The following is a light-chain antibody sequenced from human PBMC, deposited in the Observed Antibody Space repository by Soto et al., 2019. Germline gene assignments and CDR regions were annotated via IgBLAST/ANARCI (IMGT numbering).Light chain of an antibody. J-gene: IGKJ2*01. CDR2: AAS. CDR1: QAISSS. CDR3: QHLNDYRYT. Sequence: DIQLTQSPSFLSASVGDRVTITCRASQAISSSLAWYQHNRGKAPKLLIYAASTLQNGVPSSFSGSGSGTEFTLTISSLQPEDFATYYCQHLNDYRYTFGQGTKVEIK. V-gene: IGKV1-9*01.